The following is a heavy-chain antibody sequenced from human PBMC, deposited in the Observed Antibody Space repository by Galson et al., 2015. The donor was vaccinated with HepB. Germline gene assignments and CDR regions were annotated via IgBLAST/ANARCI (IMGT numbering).Heavy chain of an antibody. D-gene: IGHD4-17*01. Sequence: SLRLSCAASGFTVSSNYMSWVRQAPGKGLEWVSVIYSGGSTYYADSVKGRFTISRHNTKNTLYLQMNSLRAEDTAVYYCARGRGEMDYGDNDAFDIWGQGTMVTVFS. CDR2: IYSGGST. CDR1: GFTVSSNY. CDR3: ARGRGEMDYGDNDAFDI. V-gene: IGHV3-53*04. J-gene: IGHJ3*02.